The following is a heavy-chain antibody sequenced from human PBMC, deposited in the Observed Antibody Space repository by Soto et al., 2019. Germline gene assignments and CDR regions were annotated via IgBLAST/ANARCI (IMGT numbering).Heavy chain of an antibody. Sequence: SETLSLTCSVTGASVSSFSWSWIRQSPGKGLEWIGYIHNSGGTNYTPSLRSRVTISVDTSKNLLSLNLTSLTAADTAVYYCARGGTSGSAVYNWFDPWGQGTLVTVSS. CDR3: ARGGTSGSAVYNWFDP. CDR1: GASVSSFS. D-gene: IGHD3-10*01. V-gene: IGHV4-59*02. CDR2: IHNSGGT. J-gene: IGHJ5*02.